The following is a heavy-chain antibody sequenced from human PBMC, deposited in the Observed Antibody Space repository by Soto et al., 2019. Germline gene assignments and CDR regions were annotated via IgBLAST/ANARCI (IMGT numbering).Heavy chain of an antibody. CDR2: ISYDGSNK. D-gene: IGHD2-8*01. CDR1: GFTFSSYA. Sequence: QVQLVESGGGVVQPGRSLRLSCAASGFTFSSYAMHWVRQAPGKGLEWVAVISYDGSNKYYADSVKGRFTISRDNSKNTLYLQMNSLRAEDTAVYYCASGVCATTTFDYWGQGTLVTVSS. CDR3: ASGVCATTTFDY. V-gene: IGHV3-30-3*01. J-gene: IGHJ4*02.